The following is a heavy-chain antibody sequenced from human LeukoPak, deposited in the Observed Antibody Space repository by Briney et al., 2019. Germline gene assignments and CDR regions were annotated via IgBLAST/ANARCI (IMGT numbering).Heavy chain of an antibody. CDR1: GGSFSGYY. D-gene: IGHD3-22*01. J-gene: IGHJ4*02. CDR3: ASRSGYYYAPFDY. V-gene: IGHV4-34*01. CDR2: INHSGST. Sequence: SETLSLTCAVYGGSFSGYYWSWIRQPPGKGLEWIGEINHSGSTNYNPSLKSRVTISVDTSKNQFSLKLSSVTAADTAVYYCASRSGYYYAPFDYWGQGTLVTVSS.